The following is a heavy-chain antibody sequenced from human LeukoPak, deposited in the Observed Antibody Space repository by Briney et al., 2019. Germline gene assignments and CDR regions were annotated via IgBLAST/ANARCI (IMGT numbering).Heavy chain of an antibody. V-gene: IGHV5-51*01. Sequence: GESLKISCKGSGYSFTSYWIGWVRQMPGKGLEWMGIIYPGDSDTRYSPSFQGQVTISADKSISTAYLQWSSLKASDTAMYYCASLEYSSSSGGSWFDPWGQGTLVTVSS. CDR2: IYPGDSDT. J-gene: IGHJ5*02. CDR1: GYSFTSYW. CDR3: ASLEYSSSSGGSWFDP. D-gene: IGHD6-6*01.